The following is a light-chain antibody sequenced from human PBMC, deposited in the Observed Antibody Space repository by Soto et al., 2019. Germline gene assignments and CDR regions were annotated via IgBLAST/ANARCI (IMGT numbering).Light chain of an antibody. CDR1: QSISYY. J-gene: IGKJ1*01. CDR2: AAS. V-gene: IGKV1-39*01. Sequence: DIQMTQSPSSLSASVGDRVTITCRASQSISYYLNWYQQKPGKAPKLLIHAASSLQSGVPSRLSGSGSGTDFTLTISSLQPEDFATYYCQQSYSTPQTFGQGTKVEIK. CDR3: QQSYSTPQT.